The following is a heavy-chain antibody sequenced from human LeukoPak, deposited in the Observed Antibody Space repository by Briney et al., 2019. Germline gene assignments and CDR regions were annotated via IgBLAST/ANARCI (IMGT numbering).Heavy chain of an antibody. J-gene: IGHJ4*02. V-gene: IGHV1-46*01. Sequence: ASVKVSCKASGYTFTTCYMHWVRQAPGQGLEWMGIINPTGDSTSYAQKFQARVTMTRDTSTNTVYMELSSLRSEDTAVYYCARHPSPQLHHFDYWGQGTLVTVSS. CDR3: ARHPSPQLHHFDY. CDR1: GYTFTTCY. CDR2: INPTGDST. D-gene: IGHD2-2*01.